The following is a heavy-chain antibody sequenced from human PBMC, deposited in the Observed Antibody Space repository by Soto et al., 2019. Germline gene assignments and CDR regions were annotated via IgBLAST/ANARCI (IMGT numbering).Heavy chain of an antibody. CDR3: AKLTYPSDSTGYYYERVSGWIDS. CDR1: GGSISSSSYY. Sequence: PSETLSLTCTVSGGSISSSSYYWGWIRQPPGKGLEWVSSISASGGTANLADSVEGRCTISRDNSKSTLYLQMNSLRAEDTAVYYCAKLTYPSDSTGYYYERVSGWIDSWGQGTLVTVSS. V-gene: IGHV3-23*01. CDR2: ISASGGTA. D-gene: IGHD3-22*01. J-gene: IGHJ5*01.